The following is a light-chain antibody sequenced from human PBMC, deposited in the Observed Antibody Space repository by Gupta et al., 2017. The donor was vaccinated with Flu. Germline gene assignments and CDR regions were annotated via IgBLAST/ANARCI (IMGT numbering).Light chain of an antibody. CDR3: SAWDSSITAWV. J-gene: IGLJ3*02. Sequence: QAGLTQPPSVSQGLRQTATLTCTGNSNNVGNEGAAWLQQHQGHPPKLLSYRNNNRPSGISERFSTSRSGNTASLTITGLQPEDEADYYCSAWDSSITAWVFGGGTKLTVL. CDR2: RNN. V-gene: IGLV10-54*04. CDR1: SNNVGNEG.